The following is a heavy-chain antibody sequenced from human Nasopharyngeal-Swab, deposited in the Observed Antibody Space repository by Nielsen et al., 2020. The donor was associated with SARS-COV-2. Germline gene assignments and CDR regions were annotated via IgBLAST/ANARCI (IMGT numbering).Heavy chain of an antibody. D-gene: IGHD2/OR15-2a*01. CDR1: GYSFSNYW. V-gene: IGHV5-51*01. CDR2: IYPGDSDT. J-gene: IGHJ4*02. CDR3: ARLSMIPDY. Sequence: GESIKISGKGSGYSFSNYWIGWVRQMPGKGLEWMGIIYPGDSDTRKSPSFQGQVTISADKSISTAYLQWSSLKASDTAMYYCARLSMIPDYWGQGTLVTVSS.